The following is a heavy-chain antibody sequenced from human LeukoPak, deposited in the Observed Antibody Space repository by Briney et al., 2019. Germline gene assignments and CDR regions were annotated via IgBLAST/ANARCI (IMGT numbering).Heavy chain of an antibody. Sequence: GGSLRLSCAVSGFTFSRYSMNWVRQAPGKGLEWVANIKQDGSEKYYVDSVKGRFTISRDNAKNSMYLQMNSLRAEDTDSYYCARGLGLGSGWYPDYYMDVWGKGTTVTVSS. CDR3: ARGLGLGSGWYPDYYMDV. V-gene: IGHV3-7*03. CDR2: IKQDGSEK. D-gene: IGHD6-19*01. J-gene: IGHJ6*03. CDR1: GFTFSRYS.